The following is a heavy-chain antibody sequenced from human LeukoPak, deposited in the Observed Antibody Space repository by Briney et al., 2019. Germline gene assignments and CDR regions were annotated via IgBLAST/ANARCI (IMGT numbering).Heavy chain of an antibody. D-gene: IGHD6-6*01. CDR2: INPNSGGT. CDR3: ARDKVYSSSNPYNWVDP. CDR1: GYTFTGYY. V-gene: IGHV1-2*06. J-gene: IGHJ5*02. Sequence: ASVKVSCKASGYTFTGYYMHWVRQAPGQGLGWMGRINPNSGGTNYAQKFQGRVTMTRDTSISTAYMELSRLRSDDTAVYYCARDKVYSSSNPYNWVDPWGQGTLVTVSS.